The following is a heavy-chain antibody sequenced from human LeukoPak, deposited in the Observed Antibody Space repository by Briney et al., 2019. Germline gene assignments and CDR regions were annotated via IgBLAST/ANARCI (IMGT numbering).Heavy chain of an antibody. J-gene: IGHJ3*02. CDR3: ATEYESNAFDI. Sequence: GGSLRLSCAASGFSFSTYHMTWVRQAPGKGLDWVSWISSSGSSIYYADSVKGRFTISRDNSKNTLYLQMDSLRAEDTAVYYCATEYESNAFDIWGQGTMVTVFS. CDR1: GFSFSTYH. D-gene: IGHD2/OR15-2a*01. V-gene: IGHV3-48*01. CDR2: ISSSGSSI.